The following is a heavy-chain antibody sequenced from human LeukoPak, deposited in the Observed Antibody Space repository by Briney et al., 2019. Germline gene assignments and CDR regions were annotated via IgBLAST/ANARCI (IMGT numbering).Heavy chain of an antibody. J-gene: IGHJ5*02. Sequence: SQTLSLTCAISGDSVSSNSAAWNWIRQSPSRSLEWLGRTVYRSKWYCDYAVSVQSRITINADTSKNQFSLHLNSATPEDTAVYYCARSTALVGDDWVDPWGQGTLVTVSS. CDR1: GDSVSSNSAA. CDR3: ARSTALVGDDWVDP. CDR2: TVYRSKWYC. V-gene: IGHV6-1*01. D-gene: IGHD2-21*01.